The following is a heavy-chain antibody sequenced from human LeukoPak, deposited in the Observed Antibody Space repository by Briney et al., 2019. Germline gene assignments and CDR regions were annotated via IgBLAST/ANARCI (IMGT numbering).Heavy chain of an antibody. D-gene: IGHD4/OR15-4a*01. Sequence: GGSLRLSCSASGFSFTGFALHWVRQPPGKGLEWLAVTSWDDFHKTYTDSVQGRFTISRDNSKDTLYLQMNSLRPDDTAIYFCARDSDDYGYHFCDLWGQGTPVTVSS. CDR2: TSWDDFHK. V-gene: IGHV3-30*04. CDR1: GFSFTGFA. CDR3: ARDSDDYGYHFCDL. J-gene: IGHJ1*01.